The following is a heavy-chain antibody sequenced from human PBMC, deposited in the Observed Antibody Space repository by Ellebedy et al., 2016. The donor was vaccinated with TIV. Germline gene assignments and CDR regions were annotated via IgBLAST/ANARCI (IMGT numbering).Heavy chain of an antibody. CDR2: IHYIGST. CDR3: ARDRFSLGCEYFDY. V-gene: IGHV4-39*07. Sequence: SETLSLTCTVSGGSITTTNYYWGWIRQPPGKGLEWIGSIHYIGSTYYNPSLKSRVTISVDTSKNHFSLKLSSVTAADTAVYYCARDRFSLGCEYFDYWGQGSPVTVSS. CDR1: GGSITTTNYY. J-gene: IGHJ4*02. D-gene: IGHD2-8*01.